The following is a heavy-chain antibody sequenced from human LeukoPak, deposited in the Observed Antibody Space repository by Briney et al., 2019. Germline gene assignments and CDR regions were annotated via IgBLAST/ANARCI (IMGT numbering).Heavy chain of an antibody. CDR1: GFTFSSYG. V-gene: IGHV3-30*18. CDR3: AKDEGEGSSAFDP. Sequence: GGSLRLSCAAFGFTFSSYGMHWVRQAPGKGLEWVAVISYDGSNKYYADSVKGRFTISRDNSKNTLYLQMNSLRAEDTAVYYCAKDEGEGSSAFDPWGQGTLVTVSS. J-gene: IGHJ5*02. D-gene: IGHD6-6*01. CDR2: ISYDGSNK.